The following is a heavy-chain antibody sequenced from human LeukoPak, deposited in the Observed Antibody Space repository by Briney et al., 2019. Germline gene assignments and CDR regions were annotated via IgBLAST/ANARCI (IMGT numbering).Heavy chain of an antibody. CDR2: IYHSGST. D-gene: IGHD3-22*01. V-gene: IGHV4-4*02. J-gene: IGHJ4*02. CDR1: GDSISSSDW. CDR3: ARDYHDSSLDY. Sequence: PSETLSLTCAVSGDSISSSDWWSWVRQPPGKGLEWIGEIYHSGSTNYNPSLKSRDTISVDKSKNQFSLKLTSVTAADTAVYYCARDYHDSSLDYWGQGTLVTVSS.